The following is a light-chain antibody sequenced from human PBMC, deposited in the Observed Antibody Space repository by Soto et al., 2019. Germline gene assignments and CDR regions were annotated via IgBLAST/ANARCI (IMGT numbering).Light chain of an antibody. CDR1: HGISSY. CDR3: QQAHIFPT. V-gene: IGKV1-12*01. Sequence: DIQVTQYKSSVSASVGDRVTITCRACHGISSYLAWYQQKPGEPPKLLIYAASSLQSGVPSRFSGSGSGADFTLTISSLQPEDSATYYCQQAHIFPTFGQVANVDIK. J-gene: IGKJ1*01. CDR2: AAS.